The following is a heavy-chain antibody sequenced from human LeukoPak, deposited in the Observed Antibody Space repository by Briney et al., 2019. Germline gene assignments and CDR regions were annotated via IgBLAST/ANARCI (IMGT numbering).Heavy chain of an antibody. CDR3: VRDYFCSGGTCDDCFDP. V-gene: IGHV1-18*01. D-gene: IGHD2-15*01. CDR1: GYTFTDYG. J-gene: IGHJ5*02. Sequence: ASVKVSCKASGYTFTDYGISWVRQAPGQGLEWMAWISTYDHDTNYAQKFRGRVTMTTDTSTSTAYMELRSLGSDDTAVYYCVRDYFCSGGTCDDCFDPWGQGTLVTVSS. CDR2: ISTYDHDT.